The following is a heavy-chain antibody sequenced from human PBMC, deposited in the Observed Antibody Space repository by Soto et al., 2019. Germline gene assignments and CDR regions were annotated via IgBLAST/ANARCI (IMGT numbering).Heavy chain of an antibody. CDR3: ARVFITFFGVVIAGNWFAP. J-gene: IGHJ5*02. V-gene: IGHV1-18*01. CDR1: GYTFTSYG. Sequence: ASVKVSCKASGYTFTSYGISWVRQAPGQGLEWMGWISAYNGNTNYAQKLQGRVTMTTDTSTSTAYMELRSLRSDDTAVYYCARVFITFFGVVIAGNWFAPWGRGTLVTVS. D-gene: IGHD3-3*01. CDR2: ISAYNGNT.